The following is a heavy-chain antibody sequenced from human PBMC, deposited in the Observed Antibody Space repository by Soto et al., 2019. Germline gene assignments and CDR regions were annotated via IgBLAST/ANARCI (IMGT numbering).Heavy chain of an antibody. Sequence: QVQLVQSGAEVKKPGASVKVSCKASGYTFTSYGISWVRQAPGQGLEWMGWISAYNGNTNYAQKLQGRVTMTTDTATSTAYMELRSLRSDDTAVYYCARDNPYCSGRFFCTSTSEYGMDVWGQGTTVTVSS. CDR1: GYTFTSYG. D-gene: IGHD2-15*01. CDR3: ARDNPYCSGRFFCTSTSEYGMDV. CDR2: ISAYNGNT. J-gene: IGHJ6*02. V-gene: IGHV1-18*01.